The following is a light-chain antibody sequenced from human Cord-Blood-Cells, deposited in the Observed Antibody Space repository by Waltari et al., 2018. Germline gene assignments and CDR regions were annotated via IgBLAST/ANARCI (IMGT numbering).Light chain of an antibody. Sequence: QSALTQPASVSGSPGQSITISCTGTSSDVGGYKYVSWYQQPPGKAPKLMIYDVSNRPSGVSNRFSGSKSGNTASLTISGLQAEDEADYYCSSYTSSSTLVVFGGGTKLTVL. J-gene: IGLJ2*01. CDR2: DVS. CDR3: SSYTSSSTLVV. CDR1: SSDVGGYKY. V-gene: IGLV2-14*01.